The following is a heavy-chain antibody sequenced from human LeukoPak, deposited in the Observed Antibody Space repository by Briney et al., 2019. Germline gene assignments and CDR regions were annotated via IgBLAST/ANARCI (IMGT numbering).Heavy chain of an antibody. J-gene: IGHJ4*02. CDR1: GGSFSGYY. CDR3: ASRIIAAAGLDY. V-gene: IGHV4-34*01. CDR2: INHSGST. D-gene: IGHD6-13*01. Sequence: PSETLSLTCAVYGGSFSGYYWSWIRQPPGKGLEWIGEINHSGSTNYNPSLKSRVTISVDTSKNQFSLKLSSVTAADTAVYYCASRIIAAAGLDYWGQGTLVTVSS.